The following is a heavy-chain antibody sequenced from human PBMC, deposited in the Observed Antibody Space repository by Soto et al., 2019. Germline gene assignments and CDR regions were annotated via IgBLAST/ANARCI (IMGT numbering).Heavy chain of an antibody. D-gene: IGHD3-22*01. J-gene: IGHJ4*02. CDR1: GFTFSSYE. V-gene: IGHV3-48*03. Sequence: GGSLRLSCAASGFTFSSYEMNWVRQAPGKGLEWVSYISSSGSTIYYADSVKGRFTISRDNAKNSLYLQMNSLRAEDTAVYYCAKPLGKYYDSSGYYLYWGQGTLVTVSS. CDR3: AKPLGKYYDSSGYYLY. CDR2: ISSSGSTI.